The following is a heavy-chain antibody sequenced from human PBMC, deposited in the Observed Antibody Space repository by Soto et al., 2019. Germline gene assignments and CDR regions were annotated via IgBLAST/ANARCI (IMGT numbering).Heavy chain of an antibody. J-gene: IGHJ5*02. D-gene: IGHD4-17*01. Sequence: TSETLSLTCTVSGGSISSSSYYWGWIRQPPGKGLEWIGRIYYSGSTYYNPSLKSRVTISVDTSKNQFSLKLSSVTAADTAVYYCARQGSDYGDYEYWFDPWGQGTLVTVSS. V-gene: IGHV4-39*01. CDR1: GGSISSSSYY. CDR2: IYYSGST. CDR3: ARQGSDYGDYEYWFDP.